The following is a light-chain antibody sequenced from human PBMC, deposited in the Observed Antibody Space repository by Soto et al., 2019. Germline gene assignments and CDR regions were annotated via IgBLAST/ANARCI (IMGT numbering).Light chain of an antibody. V-gene: IGKV1-27*01. CDR1: QGINNY. Sequence: DIPVTQSPSAMSASVRDRVTITCRASQGINNYFVWYQQNQGKVHKLLIYTASTLQSGDPSRFSGSGSGTDFTLNISSLKPEDVGTYYCQTDAGAPWTFGEGTKVEI. J-gene: IGKJ1*01. CDR2: TAS. CDR3: QTDAGAPWT.